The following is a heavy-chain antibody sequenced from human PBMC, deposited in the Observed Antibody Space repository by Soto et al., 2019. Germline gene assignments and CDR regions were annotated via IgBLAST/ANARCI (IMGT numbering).Heavy chain of an antibody. CDR2: ICPGDSDT. J-gene: IGHJ5*02. V-gene: IGHV5-51*03. CDR3: ARKDKSGYFNWFDP. D-gene: IGHD3-22*01. CDR1: GYTFTSSW. Sequence: GESLSISCRPSGYTFTSSWIAWVRHQHGKGLEWMGIICPGDSDTRYNPSVQGQVTSSADSANSTVFRQWASLKAADTAVYFCARKDKSGYFNWFDPWGQGTLVTVSS.